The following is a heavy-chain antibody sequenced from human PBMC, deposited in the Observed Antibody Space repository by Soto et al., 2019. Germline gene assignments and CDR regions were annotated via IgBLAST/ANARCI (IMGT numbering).Heavy chain of an antibody. Sequence: QVHLVQSGAEVKNPGASVKVSSKGSGYIFTTYGITWVRHAPGKGLDLMGWISAHNGNTNYAQKLQGREIENKATSTRTAYMELRTLKFDDTPVYYCARGRYGEYWGQRAPVTVSS. CDR2: ISAHNGNT. V-gene: IGHV1-18*01. CDR3: ARGRYGEY. D-gene: IGHD3-10*01. CDR1: GYIFTTYG. J-gene: IGHJ4*02.